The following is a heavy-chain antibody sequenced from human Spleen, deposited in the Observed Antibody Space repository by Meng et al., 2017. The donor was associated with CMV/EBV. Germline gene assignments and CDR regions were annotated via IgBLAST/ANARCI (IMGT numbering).Heavy chain of an antibody. CDR3: SREDLTAQYIWFDP. D-gene: IGHD7-27*01. CDR1: GGTFLTYG. CDR2: IIPILRTT. J-gene: IGHJ5*02. Sequence: ASGGTFLTYGISWVRQAPGQGLEWMGGIIPILRTTKYAQKVQGRLTITTDESASTVYMELSSLRSEDTAVYYCSREDLTAQYIWFDPWGQGTLVTVSS. V-gene: IGHV1-69*05.